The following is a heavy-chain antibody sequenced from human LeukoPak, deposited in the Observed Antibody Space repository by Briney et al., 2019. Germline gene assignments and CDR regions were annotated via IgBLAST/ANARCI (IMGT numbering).Heavy chain of an antibody. D-gene: IGHD2/OR15-2a*01. CDR1: GFTLSSYE. Sequence: PGGSLRLSCAASGFTLSSYEMNWVRQAPGKGLEWVSYISSSATDIQYADSVKGRFTISRDNAKNSLYLQMNSLRAEDAAVYYCARAFNPTDCNNLRCYVCNNWGQGTLVTVSS. V-gene: IGHV3-48*03. CDR3: ARAFNPTDCNNLRCYVCNN. J-gene: IGHJ4*02. CDR2: ISSSATDI.